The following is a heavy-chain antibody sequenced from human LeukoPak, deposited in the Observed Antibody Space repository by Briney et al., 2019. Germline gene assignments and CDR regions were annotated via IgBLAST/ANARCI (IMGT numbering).Heavy chain of an antibody. V-gene: IGHV3-48*03. CDR1: GFTFSTYE. Sequence: GGSLRLSCAASGFTFSTYEMNWVRQAPGKGLEWVSYISSSGSTIYYADSVKGRFTISRDNAKNPLYLQMNSPRTEDTAVYYCARAYSYGYDYWGQGTLVTVSS. J-gene: IGHJ4*02. D-gene: IGHD5-18*01. CDR3: ARAYSYGYDY. CDR2: ISSSGSTI.